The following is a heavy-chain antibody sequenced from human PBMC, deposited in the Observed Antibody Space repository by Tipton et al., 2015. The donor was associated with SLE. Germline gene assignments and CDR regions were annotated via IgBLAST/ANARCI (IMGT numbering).Heavy chain of an antibody. J-gene: IGHJ3*02. CDR1: GGSISSHY. CDR2: IYYSGST. Sequence: TLSLTCTVSGGSISSHYWSWIRQPPGQGLEWIGYIYYSGSTNYNPSLKSRVTISVDTSKNQFSLKLSSVTAADTAVYYCAKPYPPGIAVAGNAFDIWGQGTMVTVSS. D-gene: IGHD6-19*01. V-gene: IGHV4-59*11. CDR3: AKPYPPGIAVAGNAFDI.